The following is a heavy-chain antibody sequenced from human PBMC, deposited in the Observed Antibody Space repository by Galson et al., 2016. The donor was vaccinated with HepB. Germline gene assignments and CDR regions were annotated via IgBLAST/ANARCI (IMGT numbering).Heavy chain of an antibody. D-gene: IGHD5-24*01. J-gene: IGHJ3*02. CDR2: IKKKADRYAT. Sequence: SLRLSCAASGFSFSDSTMHWVRQASGKGLEWIGRIKKKADRYATTYVASVKGRFTISRDDSENTAYLQMNSLKTEDTAVYYCAGRRDGSGDGFDIRGQGTMVTVTS. CDR3: AGRRDGSGDGFDI. V-gene: IGHV3-73*01. CDR1: GFSFSDST.